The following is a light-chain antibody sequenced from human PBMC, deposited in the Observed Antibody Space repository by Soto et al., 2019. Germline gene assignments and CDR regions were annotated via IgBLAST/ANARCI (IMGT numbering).Light chain of an antibody. CDR3: NSFTSSSTHV. CDR2: EVS. J-gene: IGLJ1*01. V-gene: IGLV2-14*01. Sequence: QSVLTQPASVSGSPGQSITISCTGTNNDVGGYKYVSWYQQHPGKAPKLMIYEVSNRPSGVSNRFSGSKSGNTASLTISGLQAEDEADYYCNSFTSSSTHVFGTGTKLTVL. CDR1: NNDVGGYKY.